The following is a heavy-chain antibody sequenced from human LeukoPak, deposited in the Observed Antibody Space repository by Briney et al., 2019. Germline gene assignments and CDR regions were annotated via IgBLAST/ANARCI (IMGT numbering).Heavy chain of an antibody. CDR2: INPNSGGT. J-gene: IGHJ4*02. Sequence: GASVKVSCKASGYTFTGYYMHWVRQAPGQGLEWMGWINPNSGGTNYAQKFQGRVTMTRDTSISTAYMELSRLRSDDTAVYYCARAISLFYYDSSGSHGDYWGQGTLVTVSP. CDR3: ARAISLFYYDSSGSHGDY. V-gene: IGHV1-2*02. CDR1: GYTFTGYY. D-gene: IGHD3-22*01.